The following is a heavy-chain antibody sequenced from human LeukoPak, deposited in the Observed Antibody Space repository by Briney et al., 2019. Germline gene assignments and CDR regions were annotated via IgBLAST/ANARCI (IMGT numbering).Heavy chain of an antibody. V-gene: IGHV1-69*13. CDR2: IIPIFGTA. J-gene: IGHJ3*02. CDR3: ARGPALDAFDI. CDR1: GGTCSSYA. Sequence: ASVKVSCKASGGTCSSYAISWVRQAPGQGLEWMGGIIPIFGTANYAQRFQGRVTITADESTSTAYMELSSLRSEDTAVYYCARGPALDAFDIWGQGTMVTVSS.